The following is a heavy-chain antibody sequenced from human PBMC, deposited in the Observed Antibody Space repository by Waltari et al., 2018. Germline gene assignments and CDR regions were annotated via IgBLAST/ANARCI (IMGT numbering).Heavy chain of an antibody. CDR3: VRLEDCTGPGGHCYSGDPFALDV. CDR2: INHAGYT. J-gene: IGHJ6*02. V-gene: IGHV4-34*02. D-gene: IGHD2-15*01. CDR1: GGSFSGYY. Sequence: QVQLQQWGAGLLQSSETLSLTCAVYGGSFSGYYWGWVRQPPGKGLEWIGEINHAGYTNHNPALRSRVTMSADTSKSQISLKLNSVTAADTAVYYCVRLEDCTGPGGHCYSGDPFALDVWGQGTTVTVSS.